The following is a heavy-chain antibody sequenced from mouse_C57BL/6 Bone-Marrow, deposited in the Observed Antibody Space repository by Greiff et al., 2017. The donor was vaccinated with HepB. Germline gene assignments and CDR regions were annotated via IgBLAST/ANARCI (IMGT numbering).Heavy chain of an antibody. V-gene: IGHV14-2*01. J-gene: IGHJ1*03. CDR3: AVLTAVVATDWYVAV. CDR2: IDPEDGET. Sequence: VQLQQSGAELVKPGASVKLSCTASGFNIKDYYMHWVKQRTEQGLEWIGRIDPEDGETKYAPKFQGKATITADTSSNTAYLQLSSLTSEDTAVYYCAVLTAVVATDWYVAVWGTGTTVTVSS. CDR1: GFNIKDYY. D-gene: IGHD1-1*01.